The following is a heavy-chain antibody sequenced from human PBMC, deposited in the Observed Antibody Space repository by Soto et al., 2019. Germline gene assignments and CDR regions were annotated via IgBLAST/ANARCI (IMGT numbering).Heavy chain of an antibody. Sequence: PPETLSLACTVSGGSISSYYWSWIRQPPGKGLEWIGYIYYSGSTNYNPSLKSRVTISVDTSKNQFSLKLSSVTAADTAVYYCARDLRRRGSSSWYHKDYYYYGMDVWGQGTTVTVSS. D-gene: IGHD6-13*01. J-gene: IGHJ6*02. CDR1: GGSISSYY. CDR2: IYYSGST. V-gene: IGHV4-59*01. CDR3: ARDLRRRGSSSWYHKDYYYYGMDV.